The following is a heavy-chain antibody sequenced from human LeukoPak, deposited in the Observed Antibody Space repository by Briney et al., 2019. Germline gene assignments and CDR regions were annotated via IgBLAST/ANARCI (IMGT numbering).Heavy chain of an antibody. Sequence: ASVKVSCKASGYTFTSYYMHWVRQAPGQGLEWMGIINPSGGSTSYAQKFQGRVTMTRDMSTSTVYMELSSLRSEDTAVYYCARGIITMVRGVISWFDPWGQGTLVTVSS. V-gene: IGHV1-46*01. CDR2: INPSGGST. D-gene: IGHD3-10*01. CDR1: GYTFTSYY. J-gene: IGHJ5*02. CDR3: ARGIITMVRGVISWFDP.